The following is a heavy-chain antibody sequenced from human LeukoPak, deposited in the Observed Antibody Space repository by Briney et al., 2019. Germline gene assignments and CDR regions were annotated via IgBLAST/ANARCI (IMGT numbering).Heavy chain of an antibody. CDR1: GYSFNTYW. V-gene: IGHV5-51*01. CDR2: IYPGDSDT. D-gene: IGHD3-22*01. CDR3: ARYYYDSSGSESNAFDI. J-gene: IGHJ3*02. Sequence: GESLKISCKGSGYSFNTYWIGWVRQMPGKGLEWMGIIYPGDSDTKYSPSFQGQVTISADKSIITAYLQWSSLKASDTAMYYCARYYYDSSGSESNAFDIWGQGTMVTVSS.